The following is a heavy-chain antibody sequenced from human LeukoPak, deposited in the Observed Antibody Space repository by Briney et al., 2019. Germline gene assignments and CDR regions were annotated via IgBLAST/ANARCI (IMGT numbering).Heavy chain of an antibody. Sequence: ASVKVSGKASGYTFTIFGISWVRQAPGQGLEWMGWISAYNGNTNYAQKVQGRVTMTTDTSTTTAYMELRSLTSDGTAMYYCARDGAERPHYMDVWGKGTTVTVSS. J-gene: IGHJ6*03. CDR3: ARDGAERPHYMDV. D-gene: IGHD1-1*01. CDR2: ISAYNGNT. V-gene: IGHV1-18*01. CDR1: GYTFTIFG.